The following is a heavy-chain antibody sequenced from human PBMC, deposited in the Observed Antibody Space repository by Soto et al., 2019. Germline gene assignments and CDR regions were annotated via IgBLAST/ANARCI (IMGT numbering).Heavy chain of an antibody. V-gene: IGHV4-59*01. Sequence: SETLSLTCTVSGGSISSYYWSWIRQPPGKGLEWIGYIYYSGSTNYNPSLKSRVTISVDTSKNQFSLKLSSVTAADTAVYYCARERSDFWSGYPDYCYYGMDVWGQGTTVTVSS. CDR2: IYYSGST. CDR3: ARERSDFWSGYPDYCYYGMDV. D-gene: IGHD3-3*01. CDR1: GGSISSYY. J-gene: IGHJ6*02.